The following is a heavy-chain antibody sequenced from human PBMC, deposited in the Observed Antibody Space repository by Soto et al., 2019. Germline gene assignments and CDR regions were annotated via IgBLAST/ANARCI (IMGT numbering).Heavy chain of an antibody. CDR2: INPNSGGT. V-gene: IGHV1-2*04. Sequence: ASVKVSCKASGYTFTGYYMHWVRQAPGQGLEWMGWINPNSGGTNYAQKFQGWVTMTRDTSISTAYMELSRLRSDDTAVYYCASGPRITMVRGVITAYYYYYGIDVWGQGTTVTVSS. J-gene: IGHJ6*02. D-gene: IGHD3-10*01. CDR1: GYTFTGYY. CDR3: ASGPRITMVRGVITAYYYYYGIDV.